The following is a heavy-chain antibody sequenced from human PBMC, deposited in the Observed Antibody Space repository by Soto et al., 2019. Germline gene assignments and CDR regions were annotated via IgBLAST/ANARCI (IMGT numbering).Heavy chain of an antibody. V-gene: IGHV1-8*01. CDR2: MNPNSGNT. CDR3: ARQNYDFWSGPYYYYYMDV. J-gene: IGHJ6*03. D-gene: IGHD3-3*01. CDR1: GYTFTSYD. Sequence: QVQLVQSGAEVKKPGASVKVSCKASGYTFTSYDINWVRQATGQGLEWMGWMNPNSGNTGYAQKFQGRVTMTRNTSISTAYMELSSLRSEDTAVYYCARQNYDFWSGPYYYYYMDVWGKGTTVTVSS.